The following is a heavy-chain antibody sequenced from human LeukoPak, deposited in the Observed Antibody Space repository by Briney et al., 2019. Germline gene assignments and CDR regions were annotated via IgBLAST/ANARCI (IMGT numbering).Heavy chain of an antibody. V-gene: IGHV4-39*01. Sequence: SETLSLTCTVSGGSISSSSYYWGWIRQPPGKGLEWIGSIYYSGSTYYNPSLKSRVTISVDTSKNQFSLKLSSVTAADTAVYYCARPLDTAMIPDYWGQGTLVTVSS. J-gene: IGHJ4*02. CDR3: ARPLDTAMIPDY. CDR1: GGSISSSSYY. CDR2: IYYSGST. D-gene: IGHD5-18*01.